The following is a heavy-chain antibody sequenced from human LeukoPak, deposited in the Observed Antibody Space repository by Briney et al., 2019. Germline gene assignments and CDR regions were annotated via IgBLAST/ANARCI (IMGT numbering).Heavy chain of an antibody. D-gene: IGHD3-16*02. V-gene: IGHV3-23*01. CDR1: GFTFSNYV. Sequence: SCKASGFTFSNYVLSWVRQAPGRGLEWVSAITGSGSSTYYADSVKGRFTISRDNSKNMLYLQMNSLRAEDTAVYYCAKDRGDYDYVWGSYLPDAFDIWGQGTMVTVSS. CDR3: AKDRGDYDYVWGSYLPDAFDI. CDR2: ITGSGSST. J-gene: IGHJ3*02.